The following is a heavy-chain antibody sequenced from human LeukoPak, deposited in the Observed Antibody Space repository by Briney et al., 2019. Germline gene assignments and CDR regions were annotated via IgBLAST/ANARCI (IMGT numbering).Heavy chain of an antibody. V-gene: IGHV4-39*07. D-gene: IGHD3-10*01. J-gene: IGHJ5*02. CDR2: IYYSGST. Sequence: SETLSLTCTVSGGSISSSSYYWGWIRQPPGKGLEWIGSIYYSGSTYYNPSLKSRVTISVDTSKNQFSLKLSSVTAADTAVYYCARDITVSNWFDPWGQGTPVTVSS. CDR3: ARDITVSNWFDP. CDR1: GGSISSSSYY.